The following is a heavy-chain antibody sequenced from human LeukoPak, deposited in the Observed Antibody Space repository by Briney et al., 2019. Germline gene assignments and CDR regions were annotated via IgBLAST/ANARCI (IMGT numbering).Heavy chain of an antibody. CDR2: MNPNSGNT. D-gene: IGHD3-16*02. Sequence: ASVKVSCKASGYTFTSYDINWVRQATGQGLEWMGWMNPNSGNTGYAQKFQGRVTITRNTSISTAYMELSSLRSEDTAVYYCARGGLMITFGGVIDWGQGTLVTVSS. CDR3: ARGGLMITFGGVID. CDR1: GYTFTSYD. J-gene: IGHJ4*02. V-gene: IGHV1-8*03.